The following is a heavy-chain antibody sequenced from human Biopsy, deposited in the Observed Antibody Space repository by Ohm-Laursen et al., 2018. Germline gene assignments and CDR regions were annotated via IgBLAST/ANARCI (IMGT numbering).Heavy chain of an antibody. CDR3: ARAPPLIRGVVESWFDP. CDR2: IYITGET. D-gene: IGHD3-10*01. CDR1: GGYISHYY. V-gene: IGHV4-4*07. Sequence: SDTLSLTCTVSGGYISHYYWTWIRQPAGQGLEWIGRIYITGETDYNPSLKSRVTMSVDSSKKQFSLKLESVTAADTAIYYCARAPPLIRGVVESWFDPWGQGILVTVSS. J-gene: IGHJ5*02.